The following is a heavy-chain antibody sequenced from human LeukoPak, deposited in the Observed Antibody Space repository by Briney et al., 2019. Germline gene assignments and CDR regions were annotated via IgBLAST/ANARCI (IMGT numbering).Heavy chain of an antibody. CDR3: ARGGNLEN. CDR1: GFTFNSYS. Sequence: GGSLRLSCAASGFTFNSYSMNWVRQAPGKGLEWVSYISSTSNTIYYADSVKGRFTISRDNAKNSLYLQMNSLRAEDTAVYYCARGGNLENWGRGTLVTVSS. CDR2: ISSTSNTI. J-gene: IGHJ4*02. D-gene: IGHD1-14*01. V-gene: IGHV3-48*04.